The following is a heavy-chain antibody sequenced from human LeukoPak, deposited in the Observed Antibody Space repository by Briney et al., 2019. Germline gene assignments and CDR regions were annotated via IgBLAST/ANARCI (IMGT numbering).Heavy chain of an antibody. CDR2: ISGSGGST. D-gene: IGHD5-24*01. J-gene: IGHJ4*02. Sequence: HPGGSLRLSCAASGFTFSSYAMSWVRQAPGKGLEWVSAISGSGGSTYYADSVKGRFTISRDNSKNTLYVQMNSLRADDTAVYYCAKTSPSRGNSFDYWGQGTLVTVSS. CDR3: AKTSPSRGNSFDY. V-gene: IGHV3-23*01. CDR1: GFTFSSYA.